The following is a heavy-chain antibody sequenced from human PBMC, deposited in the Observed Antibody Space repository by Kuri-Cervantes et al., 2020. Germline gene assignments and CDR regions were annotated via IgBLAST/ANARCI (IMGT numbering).Heavy chain of an antibody. V-gene: IGHV3-74*01. CDR2: INSAGIIT. D-gene: IGHD1-1*01. J-gene: IGHJ6*03. CDR1: GFTFSSYS. Sequence: GESLKISCAASGFTFSSYSMNWVRQAPGKGLVWVARINSAGIITTYADSVRGRFAISRDNAKNTLYLQMNSLRAEDTAVYYCARDPERPHYYYMDVWGKGTTVTVSS. CDR3: ARDPERPHYYYMDV.